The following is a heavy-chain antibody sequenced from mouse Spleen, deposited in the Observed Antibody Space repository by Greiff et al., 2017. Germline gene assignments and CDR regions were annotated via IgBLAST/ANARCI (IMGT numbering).Heavy chain of an antibody. CDR3: ARDYGSSYDPYYFDY. D-gene: IGHD1-1*01. J-gene: IGHJ2*01. CDR2: ILPGSGST. CDR1: GYTFTDYA. V-gene: IGHV1-9*01. Sequence: QVQLQQSGPEVVRPGVSVKISCKGSGYTFTDYAMHWVKQRPGHGLEWIGEILPGSGSTNYNEKFKGKATFTADTSSNTAYMQLSSLTSEDSAVYYCARDYGSSYDPYYFDYWGQGTTLTVSS.